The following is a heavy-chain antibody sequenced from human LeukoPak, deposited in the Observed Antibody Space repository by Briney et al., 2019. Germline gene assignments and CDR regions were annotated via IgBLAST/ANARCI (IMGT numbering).Heavy chain of an antibody. CDR2: IYYSGST. CDR1: GDSISTYY. V-gene: IGHV4-59*01. Sequence: SETLSLTCTVSGDSISTYYWSWIRQPPGKGLEWIGYIYYSGSTNYNPSLNSRVTISVDTSKNQSSLKLSSVTAADTAVYYCARKNGDNAWYFDIWGRGTLVTVSS. J-gene: IGHJ2*01. CDR3: ARKNGDNAWYFDI. D-gene: IGHD5-24*01.